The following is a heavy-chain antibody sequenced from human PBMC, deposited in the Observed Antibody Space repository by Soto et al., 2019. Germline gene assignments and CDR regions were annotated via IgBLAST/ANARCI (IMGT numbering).Heavy chain of an antibody. CDR3: ARSGGDYEGAPFDY. D-gene: IGHD4-17*01. CDR1: GFTFSSYG. CDR2: IWYDGSNK. J-gene: IGHJ4*02. V-gene: IGHV3-33*01. Sequence: GGSLRLSCAASGFTFSSYGMHWVRQAPGKGLEWVAVIWYDGSNKYYADSVKGRFTISRDNSKNTLYLQMNSLRAEDTAVYYCARSGGDYEGAPFDYWGQGTLVTVSS.